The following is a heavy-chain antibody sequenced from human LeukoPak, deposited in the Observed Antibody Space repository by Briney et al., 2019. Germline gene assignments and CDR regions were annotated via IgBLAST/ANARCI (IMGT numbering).Heavy chain of an antibody. CDR1: GDSLSSYY. CDR2: IYYSGST. V-gene: IGHV4-59*08. Sequence: SETLSLTCTVSGDSLSSYYWSWVRQPPGKGLEWIAYIYYSGSTNYNPSLKSRVTISVDTSKNQFSQKLSSVTAADTAVYYCARLPFYDSSGYWGQGTLVTVSS. CDR3: ARLPFYDSSGY. D-gene: IGHD3-22*01. J-gene: IGHJ4*02.